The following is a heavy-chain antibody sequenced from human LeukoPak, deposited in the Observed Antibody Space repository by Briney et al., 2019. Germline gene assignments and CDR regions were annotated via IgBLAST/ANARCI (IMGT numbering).Heavy chain of an antibody. CDR3: ARGGGYRVDDAFDL. Sequence: GGSLRLSCSASGFISSSCSVNWVRPAPGKGLECVSHLSSSGTILYADSVKGRFTICRDNADNSRSLQRTSLRVEDTAVYYSARGGGYRVDDAFDLWGQGTMVIVSS. D-gene: IGHD3-22*01. J-gene: IGHJ3*01. CDR2: LSSSGTI. V-gene: IGHV3-48*01. CDR1: GFISSSCS.